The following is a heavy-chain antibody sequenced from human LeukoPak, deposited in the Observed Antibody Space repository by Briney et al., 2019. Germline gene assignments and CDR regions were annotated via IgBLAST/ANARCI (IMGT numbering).Heavy chain of an antibody. CDR3: AKLLRGVIVPYFDY. CDR2: ISGSCSSR. D-gene: IGHD3-10*01. CDR1: GFTFSSCA. Sequence: GGSLRLSCAASGFTFSSCAMSWVRQAPGRGLEWFLAISGSCSSRHYGDSGKGRFTISSDNSRNTLYLQLNRLRAEDTAVYYCAKLLRGVIVPYFDYWGQGTLVTVSS. J-gene: IGHJ4*02. V-gene: IGHV3-23*01.